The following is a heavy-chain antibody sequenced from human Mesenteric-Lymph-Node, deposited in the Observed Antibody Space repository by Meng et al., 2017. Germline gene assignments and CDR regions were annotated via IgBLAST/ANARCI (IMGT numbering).Heavy chain of an antibody. J-gene: IGHJ4*02. CDR3: ARARYGSGSYYNADYDY. CDR1: GGSISSGGYY. CDR2: IYYSGST. V-gene: IGHV4-31*03. D-gene: IGHD3-10*01. Sequence: SETLSLTCTVSGGSISSGGYYWSWIRQHPGKGLEWMGYIYYSGSTYYNPSLKSRVTISVDTSKNQFSLKLSSVTAADTAVYYCARARYGSGSYYNADYDYWGQGTLVTVSS.